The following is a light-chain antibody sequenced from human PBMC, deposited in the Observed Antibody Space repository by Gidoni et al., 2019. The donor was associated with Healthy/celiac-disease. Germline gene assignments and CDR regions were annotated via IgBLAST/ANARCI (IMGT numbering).Light chain of an antibody. CDR3: QQYYSTPRGA. V-gene: IGKV4-1*01. CDR2: WAS. Sequence: DIVMTQSPDSLAVSLGERATINCKSSQSVLYSSNNKNYLAWYQQKPGQPPKLLIYWASTRESGVPDRFSGRGSGTDFTLTSSSLQAEDVAVYYCQQYYSTPRGAFGQGTKVEIK. CDR1: QSVLYSSNNKNY. J-gene: IGKJ1*01.